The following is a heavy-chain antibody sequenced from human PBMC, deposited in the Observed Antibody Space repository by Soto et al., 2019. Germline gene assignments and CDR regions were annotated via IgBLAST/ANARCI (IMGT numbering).Heavy chain of an antibody. CDR3: TIQNARGVPEY. CDR1: SVSNAW. CDR2: IKSKTDGGTT. Sequence: SVSNAWMNWVRQAPGKGLEWVGRIKSKTDGGTTDYAAPVKGRFTISRDDSKNTLYLQMNSLKTEDTAVYYCTIQNARGVPEYWGQGTPVTVSS. J-gene: IGHJ4*02. D-gene: IGHD3-10*01. V-gene: IGHV3-15*07.